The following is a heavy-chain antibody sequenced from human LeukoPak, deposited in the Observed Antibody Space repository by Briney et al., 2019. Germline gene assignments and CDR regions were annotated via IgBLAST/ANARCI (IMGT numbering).Heavy chain of an antibody. D-gene: IGHD2-2*01. V-gene: IGHV3-43*02. Sequence: GGSLRLSCAASGFTFDGYAMHWVRQAPGKGLEWVSLITGDGAGTYYADSVKGRFTISRDNAKNSLYLQMNSLRDEDTALYYCARGGYCSSTSCYVVGGDYWGQGTLVTVSS. CDR2: ITGDGAGT. J-gene: IGHJ4*02. CDR1: GFTFDGYA. CDR3: ARGGYCSSTSCYVVGGDY.